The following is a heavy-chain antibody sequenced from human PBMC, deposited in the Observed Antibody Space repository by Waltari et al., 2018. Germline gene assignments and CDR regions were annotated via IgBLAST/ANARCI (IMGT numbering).Heavy chain of an antibody. CDR1: GYTFTSYY. D-gene: IGHD6-13*01. CDR3: ARYGSILDAFDI. CDR2: INPMGGST. J-gene: IGHJ3*02. V-gene: IGHV1-46*01. Sequence: QVQLVQSGAEVKKPGASVKVSCKASGYTFTSYYMHWVRQAPGQGLEWMGIINPMGGSTSYAQKFQGRVTMTRDTSTSTVYMELSSLRSEDTAVYYCARYGSILDAFDIWGQGTMVTVSS.